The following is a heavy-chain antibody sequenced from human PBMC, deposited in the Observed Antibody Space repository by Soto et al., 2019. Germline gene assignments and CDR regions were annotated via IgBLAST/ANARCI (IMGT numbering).Heavy chain of an antibody. CDR1: GFTFSNAW. Sequence: EVQLVESGGGLVKPGGSLRLSCAASGFTFSNAWMNWVRQAPGKGLEWVGRIKSKTDGGTTDYAAPVKGRFTISRDDSKNTLYLQMNSLKTEDTAMYYCTTSIAVAGILYYYYYGMDVWGQGTTVTVSS. CDR3: TTSIAVAGILYYYYYGMDV. D-gene: IGHD6-19*01. CDR2: IKSKTDGGTT. J-gene: IGHJ6*02. V-gene: IGHV3-15*07.